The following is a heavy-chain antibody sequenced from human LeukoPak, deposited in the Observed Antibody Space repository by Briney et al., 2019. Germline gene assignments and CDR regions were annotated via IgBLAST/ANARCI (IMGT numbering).Heavy chain of an antibody. CDR3: TRGGGGDPVDY. Sequence: GGSLRLSCTASGFTFGDYAMSWVRQAPGKGLEWVGFIRSNFYGGTTDYAASVKGRFTISRDGSKSIAYLQMISLKTEDTAVYYCTRGGGGDPVDYWGQGALVTVSS. V-gene: IGHV3-49*04. CDR1: GFTFGDYA. D-gene: IGHD3-16*01. J-gene: IGHJ4*02. CDR2: IRSNFYGGTT.